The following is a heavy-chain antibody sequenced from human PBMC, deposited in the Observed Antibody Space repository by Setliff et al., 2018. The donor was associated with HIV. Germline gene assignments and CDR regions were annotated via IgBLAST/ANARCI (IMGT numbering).Heavy chain of an antibody. J-gene: IGHJ4*02. V-gene: IGHV1-18*01. Sequence: ASVKVSCKTSGYTFPNYGISWVRQAPGQGLEWMGWVSAYNGLTNYAQNLQGRVTMTTDTSSTTAFLELRSLRSDDTAMYYCARDRRYSGTYHIDYWGQGTRVTVSS. CDR1: GYTFPNYG. CDR3: ARDRRYSGTYHIDY. CDR2: VSAYNGLT. D-gene: IGHD1-26*01.